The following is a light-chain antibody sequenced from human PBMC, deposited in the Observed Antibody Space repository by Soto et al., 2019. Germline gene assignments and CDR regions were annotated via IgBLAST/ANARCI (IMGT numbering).Light chain of an antibody. Sequence: QSALTQPAFVSGSPGQSITISCTGTSSDVGGYNYVSWYQQHQGKAPKLMIYDVSNRPSGVSNRFSGSKSGNTASLTISGLQAEDEAEYYCSSYTSSSTVVFGGGTNLTVL. J-gene: IGLJ2*01. V-gene: IGLV2-14*01. CDR1: SSDVGGYNY. CDR2: DVS. CDR3: SSYTSSSTVV.